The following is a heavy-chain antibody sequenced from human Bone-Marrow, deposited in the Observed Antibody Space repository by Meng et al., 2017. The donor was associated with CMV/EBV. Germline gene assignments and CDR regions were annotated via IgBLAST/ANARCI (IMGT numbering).Heavy chain of an antibody. Sequence: LSLTCAASGFTFSSYWMHWVRQAPGKGLVWVSRINSDGSSTSYADSVKGRFTISRDNAKNTLYLQMNSLRAEDTAVYYCARGELWFDYWGQGTLVTVSS. D-gene: IGHD1-26*01. CDR3: ARGELWFDY. V-gene: IGHV3-74*01. CDR1: GFTFSSYW. CDR2: INSDGSST. J-gene: IGHJ4*02.